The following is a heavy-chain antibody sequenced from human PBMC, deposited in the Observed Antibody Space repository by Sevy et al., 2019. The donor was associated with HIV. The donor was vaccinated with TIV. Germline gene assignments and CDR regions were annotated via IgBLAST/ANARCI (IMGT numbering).Heavy chain of an antibody. V-gene: IGHV3-21*04. J-gene: IGHJ4*02. Sequence: GGSLRLSCAASGFTFSSYSMNWVRQAPGKGLEWVSSISSSSSYIYYADSVKGRLTISRDNAKNSLYLQMNSLRAEDTALYYCAKDLGGLFAAAGFDYWGQGTLVTVSS. CDR3: AKDLGGLFAAAGFDY. CDR1: GFTFSSYS. CDR2: ISSSSSYI. D-gene: IGHD6-13*01.